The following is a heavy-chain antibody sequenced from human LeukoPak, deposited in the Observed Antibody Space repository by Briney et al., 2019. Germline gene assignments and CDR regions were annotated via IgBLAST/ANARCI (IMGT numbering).Heavy chain of an antibody. CDR2: ISGNGGTT. CDR3: AKGGRWEFYDSRH. CDR1: LLTLIRYA. D-gene: IGHD3-22*01. V-gene: IGHV3-23*01. Sequence: PGGALRLSCAASLLTLIRYAITWVRQAPGRGVEWVSVISGNGGTTYYAESVKGRFTISKDKCKKTLYLQMESLRIEDTGVYYCAKGGRWEFYDSRHWGQGTMVTVSS. J-gene: IGHJ3*01.